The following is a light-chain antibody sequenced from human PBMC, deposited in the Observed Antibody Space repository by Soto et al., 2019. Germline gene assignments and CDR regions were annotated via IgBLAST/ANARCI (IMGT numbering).Light chain of an antibody. Sequence: DIQMTQSPSSLSASVGDRVTITCRASQDIRSDLGWYQQKPGKAPKRLIYAASSLHSGVPSRFSGSGSGTELTLTISSLQPEDFATYYCLQHNTYPPFTFGPGTKVDIK. CDR2: AAS. J-gene: IGKJ3*01. CDR3: LQHNTYPPFT. V-gene: IGKV1-17*01. CDR1: QDIRSD.